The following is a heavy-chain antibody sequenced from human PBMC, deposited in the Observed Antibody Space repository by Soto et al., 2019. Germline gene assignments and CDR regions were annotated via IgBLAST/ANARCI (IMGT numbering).Heavy chain of an antibody. J-gene: IGHJ4*02. CDR1: GFTFDDYT. V-gene: IGHV3-43*01. CDR3: AKDRVESSSWYDFDY. D-gene: IGHD6-13*01. Sequence: EVQLVESGGGVVQPGGSLRLSCAASGFTFDDYTMHWVRQAPGTGLEWVSLISRDGGSTYYADSVKGRFTISRDNSKNSLYLQMNSLRTEDTALYYCAKDRVESSSWYDFDYWGKGTLVTVSS. CDR2: ISRDGGST.